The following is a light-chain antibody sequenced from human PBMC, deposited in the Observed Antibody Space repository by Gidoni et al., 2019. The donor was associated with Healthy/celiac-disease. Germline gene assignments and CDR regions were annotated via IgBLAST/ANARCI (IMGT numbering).Light chain of an antibody. J-gene: IGKJ1*01. CDR3: QQDNNWPRT. CDR1: QSVSSD. Sequence: EIVLTQSPATLSVSPGEGVTLSCRASQSVSSDLAWYQQKPGQAPRLLIYGASTMATGIPARFSGSGSGTEFTLTISSLQSEDFAVYYCQQDNNWPRTFGQGTKVEIK. CDR2: GAS. V-gene: IGKV3-15*01.